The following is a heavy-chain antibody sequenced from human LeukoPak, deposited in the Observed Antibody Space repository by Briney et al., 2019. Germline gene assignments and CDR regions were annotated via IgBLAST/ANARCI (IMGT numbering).Heavy chain of an antibody. CDR3: ARIYDSSSV. J-gene: IGHJ4*02. Sequence: GGSLRLSCAASGFTFSSYWMSWVRQAPGKGLEWVSYISSSSSTIYYADSVKGRFTISRDNAKNSLYLQMNSLRAEDTAVYYCARIYDSSSVWGQGTLVTVSS. D-gene: IGHD3-22*01. CDR1: GFTFSSYW. CDR2: ISSSSSTI. V-gene: IGHV3-48*04.